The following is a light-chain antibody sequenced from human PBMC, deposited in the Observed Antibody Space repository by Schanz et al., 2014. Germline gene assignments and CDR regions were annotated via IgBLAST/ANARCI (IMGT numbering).Light chain of an antibody. V-gene: IGLV2-8*01. CDR1: SSDVGGYNY. CDR2: DVN. J-gene: IGLJ3*02. Sequence: QSALTQPPSASGSPGQSVTISCTGTSSDVGGYNYVSWYQQHPGKAPKLMIFDVNQRPSGVPDRFSGSKSGDTASLTVSGLQAEDEATYYCSSFEGRHNWVFGGGTKLTVL. CDR3: SSFEGRHNWV.